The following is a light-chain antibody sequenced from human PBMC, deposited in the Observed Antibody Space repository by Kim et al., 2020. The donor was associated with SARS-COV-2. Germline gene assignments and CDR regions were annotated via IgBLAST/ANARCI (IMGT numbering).Light chain of an antibody. V-gene: IGKV3-15*01. CDR2: GAG. Sequence: GSPGNTATLSCRASQSVATNLAWYQQKPGQAPRLLIFGAGTRSTGVPARFSGRGSGTDFTLTISSLQSEDFAVYYCQQYNNWPPYTFGQGTKLEI. CDR1: QSVATN. CDR3: QQYNNWPPYT. J-gene: IGKJ2*01.